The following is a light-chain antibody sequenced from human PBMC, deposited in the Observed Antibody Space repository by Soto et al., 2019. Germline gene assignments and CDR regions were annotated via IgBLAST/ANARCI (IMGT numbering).Light chain of an antibody. J-gene: IGKJ2*01. V-gene: IGKV3-15*01. Sequence: EIVMTQSPATLSVSPGERATLSCRASQSVDNSLAWYQKRPDQPPRLLIYAASTRATGTPARFSGSGSGTEFTLTISSLQSEDFAVYYCQMYNNWPPRYTFGPGTKLEIK. CDR3: QMYNNWPPRYT. CDR1: QSVDNS. CDR2: AAS.